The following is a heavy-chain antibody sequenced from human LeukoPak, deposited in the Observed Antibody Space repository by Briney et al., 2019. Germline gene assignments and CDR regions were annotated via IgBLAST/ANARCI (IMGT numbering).Heavy chain of an antibody. CDR3: ARERRAAAGTLKRYFDY. J-gene: IGHJ4*02. CDR2: IKQDGSEK. Sequence: GGSLRLSCAASGFTFSSYWMSWVRQAPGKGLEWVANIKQDGSEKYYVDSVKGRFTISRDNSKNTLYLQMNSLRAEDTAVYYCARERRAAAGTLKRYFDYWGQGTLVTVSS. D-gene: IGHD6-13*01. CDR1: GFTFSSYW. V-gene: IGHV3-7*01.